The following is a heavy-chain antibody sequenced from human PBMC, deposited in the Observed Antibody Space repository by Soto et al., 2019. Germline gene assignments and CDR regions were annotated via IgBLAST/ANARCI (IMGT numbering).Heavy chain of an antibody. CDR1: GFTFYNYV. Sequence: GGSLRLSCAASGFTFYNYVMSWVRQPPGKGLEWVSAITGGGSDTYYADSVKGRFTVSRDDSKNTLFLQLTSLRAEDTAVYYCVKGPASTRPYFFDYWGQGTLVTVSS. CDR2: ITGGGSDT. V-gene: IGHV3-23*01. J-gene: IGHJ4*02. CDR3: VKGPASTRPYFFDY. D-gene: IGHD6-6*01.